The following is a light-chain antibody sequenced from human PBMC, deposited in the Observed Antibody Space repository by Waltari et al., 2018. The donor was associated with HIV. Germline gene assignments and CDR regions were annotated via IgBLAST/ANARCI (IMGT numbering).Light chain of an antibody. J-gene: IGKJ2*01. CDR3: QQYAASPYT. V-gene: IGKV3-20*01. CDR1: ENMTSQY. Sequence: EIMLTQSPATLSLSPGETAIVSCRASENMTSQYLAWYQQKSGQAPRLLLFGASTRNPGVPERFGGAGSGADFTLTVSRLGPEDFALYFCQQYAASPYTFGQGT. CDR2: GAS.